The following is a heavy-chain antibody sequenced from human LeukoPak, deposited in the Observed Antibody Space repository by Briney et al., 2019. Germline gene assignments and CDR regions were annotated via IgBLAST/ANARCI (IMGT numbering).Heavy chain of an antibody. CDR1: GFTFSSYA. CDR3: AKDGHPTSYGSGSLTY. CDR2: ISGSGGST. D-gene: IGHD3-10*01. V-gene: IGHV3-23*01. Sequence: GGSLRLSCAASGFTFSSYAMSWVRQAPGKGLEWVSAISGSGGSTYYADSVKGRFTISRDNSKNTLYLQMNSLRAEDTAVYYCAKDGHPTSYGSGSLTYWGQGTLVTVSS. J-gene: IGHJ4*02.